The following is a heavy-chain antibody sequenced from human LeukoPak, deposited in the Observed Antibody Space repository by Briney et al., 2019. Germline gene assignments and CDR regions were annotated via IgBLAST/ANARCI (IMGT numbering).Heavy chain of an antibody. CDR1: GFTFSSNW. CDR2: SNEDGSTT. D-gene: IGHD1-26*01. CDR3: VRDLGGRTGH. J-gene: IGHJ4*02. Sequence: GGSLRLSCAASGFTFSSNWMHWVRQAPGKGLVWVSRSNEDGSTTNYADSVKGRYTISRDNAKNTLYLQMNSLTAEDTAVYYCVRDLGGRTGHWGQGTLITVSS. V-gene: IGHV3-74*01.